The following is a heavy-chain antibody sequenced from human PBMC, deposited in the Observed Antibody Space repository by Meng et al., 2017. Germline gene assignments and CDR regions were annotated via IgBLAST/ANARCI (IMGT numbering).Heavy chain of an antibody. V-gene: IGHV3-23*01. CDR2: ISGSGGST. D-gene: IGHD3-22*01. CDR1: GFTFSSYA. Sequence: GESLKISCAASGFTFSSYAMSWVRQAPGKGLEWVSAISGSGGSTYYADSVKGRFTISRDNSKNTLYLQMNSLRAEDTAVYYCARDRRIYDSSGYYSSVNVIFDYWGQGTLVTVSS. J-gene: IGHJ4*02. CDR3: ARDRRIYDSSGYYSSVNVIFDY.